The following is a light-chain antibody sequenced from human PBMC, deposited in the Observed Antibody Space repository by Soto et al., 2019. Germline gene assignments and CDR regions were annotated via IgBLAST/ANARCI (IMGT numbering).Light chain of an antibody. V-gene: IGLV2-14*01. CDR2: EVT. Sequence: QSALTQPASVSGSPGQSITISCTGTSTDIGSDDFVSWYQQHPGKAPKLMIYEVTNRPSGVSNRFSGSKSGYTASLTISGLQADEEADYYCSSYTDYYTWVFGGGTKLTVL. CDR1: STDIGSDDF. CDR3: SSYTDYYTWV. J-gene: IGLJ3*02.